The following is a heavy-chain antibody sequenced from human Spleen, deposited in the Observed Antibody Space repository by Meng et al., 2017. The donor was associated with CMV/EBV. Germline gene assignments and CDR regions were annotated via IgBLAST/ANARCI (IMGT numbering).Heavy chain of an antibody. CDR2: INPNSGAT. D-gene: IGHD2-2*01. CDR1: GYTFTGYY. Sequence: ASVKVSCKASGYTFTGYYMHWVRQAPGQGLEWVGWINPNSGATNYAQNFQGRVTMTRDTSVSTAYMELSRLTSDDTAVYYCARSVMTSISFGQHYGMDVWGQGTTVTVSS. V-gene: IGHV1-2*02. CDR3: ARSVMTSISFGQHYGMDV. J-gene: IGHJ6*02.